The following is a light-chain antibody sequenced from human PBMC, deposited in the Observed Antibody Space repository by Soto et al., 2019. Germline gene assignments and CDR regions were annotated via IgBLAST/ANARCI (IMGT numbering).Light chain of an antibody. CDR3: QVWDISSAHVI. CDR2: YDS. Sequence: SYELTQPPSVPVAPGQTVRVACGGSNIGSKSVHWYQQKPGHAPVLVMYYDSDRPSGIPERFSGSNSGNTATLTISRVEAGDEADYYCQVWDISSAHVIFGGGTKLTVL. J-gene: IGLJ2*01. V-gene: IGLV3-21*01. CDR1: NIGSKS.